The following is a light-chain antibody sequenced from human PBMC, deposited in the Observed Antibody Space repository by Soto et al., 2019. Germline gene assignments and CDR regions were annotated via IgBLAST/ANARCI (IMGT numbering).Light chain of an antibody. J-gene: IGKJ1*01. CDR1: QSLTTSY. CDR2: GTS. Sequence: ELALTQSQGTLSLSPGERATLSCRASQSLTTSYLASYQRKPGQAPRLLIYGTSSRATGIPNRFSGSGSGTDFTLTISRLEPEDCAVYYCQHYGSSPRFGQGTKVEIK. V-gene: IGKV3-20*01. CDR3: QHYGSSPR.